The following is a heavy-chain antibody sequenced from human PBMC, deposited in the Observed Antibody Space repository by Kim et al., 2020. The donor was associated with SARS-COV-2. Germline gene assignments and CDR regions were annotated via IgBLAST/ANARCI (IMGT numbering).Heavy chain of an antibody. CDR3: ARVNS. CDR2: YAAGSA. J-gene: IGHJ5*02. V-gene: IGHV3-66*01. Sequence: YAAGSAYYADAVKGRFTISRDNSKNTLYLQMNSLRAEDTAVYYCARVNSWGQGTLDTVSS.